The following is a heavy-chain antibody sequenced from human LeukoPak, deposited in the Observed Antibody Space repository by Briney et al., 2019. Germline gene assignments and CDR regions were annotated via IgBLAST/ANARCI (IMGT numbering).Heavy chain of an antibody. Sequence: GGSLRLSCAASGFTFSSYGMHWVRQAPGKGLEWVAFIRYDGSNKYYADSVKGRFTISRDNAKNSLYLQMNSLRAEDTAVYYCARGMDIVVVPAANDYWGQGTLVTVSS. D-gene: IGHD2-2*03. CDR3: ARGMDIVVVPAANDY. CDR1: GFTFSSYG. V-gene: IGHV3-30*02. J-gene: IGHJ4*02. CDR2: IRYDGSNK.